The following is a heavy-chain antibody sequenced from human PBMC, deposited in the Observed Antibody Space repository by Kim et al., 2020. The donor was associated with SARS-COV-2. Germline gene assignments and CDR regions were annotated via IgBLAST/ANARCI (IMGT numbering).Heavy chain of an antibody. CDR1: GGSISSGGYY. D-gene: IGHD2-2*01. CDR2: IYYSGST. Sequence: SETLSLTCTVSGGSISSGGYYWSWIRQHPGKGLEWIGYIYYSGSTYYNPSLKSRVTISVDTSKNQFSLKLSSVTAADTAVYYCARDWGYCSSTSCYGRSFDIWGQGTMVTVSS. J-gene: IGHJ3*02. CDR3: ARDWGYCSSTSCYGRSFDI. V-gene: IGHV4-31*03.